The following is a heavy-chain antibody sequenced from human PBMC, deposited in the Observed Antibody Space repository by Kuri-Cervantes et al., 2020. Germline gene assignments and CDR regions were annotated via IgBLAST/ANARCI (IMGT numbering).Heavy chain of an antibody. J-gene: IGHJ4*02. CDR2: INHSGST. V-gene: IGHV4-34*01. Sequence: SETLSLTCAVYGGSFSGYYWNWIRQPPGKGLEWIGEINHSGSTNYNPSLKSRVTISVDTSKNQFSLKLSSVTAADTAVYYCATDRYSSSWYRGIWGQGTLVTVSS. CDR1: GGSFSGYY. D-gene: IGHD6-13*01. CDR3: ATDRYSSSWYRGI.